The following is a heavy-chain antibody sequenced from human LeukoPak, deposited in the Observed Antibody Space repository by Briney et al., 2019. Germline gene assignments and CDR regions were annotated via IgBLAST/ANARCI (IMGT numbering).Heavy chain of an antibody. CDR3: ARVARDGYNKHYFDY. J-gene: IGHJ4*02. CDR1: GGSISSGGYY. V-gene: IGHV4-31*03. CDR2: IYYSGST. D-gene: IGHD5-24*01. Sequence: SETLSLTCTVSGGSISSGGYYWSWIRQHPGKGPEWIGYIYYSGSTYYNPSLKSRVTISVDTSKNQFSLKLSSVTAADTAVYYCARVARDGYNKHYFDYWGQGTLVTVSS.